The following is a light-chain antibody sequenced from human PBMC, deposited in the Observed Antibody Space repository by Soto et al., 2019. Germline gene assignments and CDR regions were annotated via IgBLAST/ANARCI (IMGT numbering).Light chain of an antibody. J-gene: IGKJ5*01. CDR2: AAS. CDR3: QQSYTALSIT. V-gene: IGKV1-39*01. CDR1: ESINRH. Sequence: DIQMTQSPSSLSASVGDRVTITCRASESINRHLNWYQQQPGRAPKLLIYAASSLQNGVPSRFRGGGSGTDFTLIITNLQPGDFATYYCQQSYTALSITFGQGTRLEIK.